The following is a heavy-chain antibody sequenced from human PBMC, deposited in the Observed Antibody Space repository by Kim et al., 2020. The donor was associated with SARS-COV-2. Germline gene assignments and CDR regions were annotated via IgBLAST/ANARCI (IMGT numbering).Heavy chain of an antibody. CDR1: GFTFSSYW. J-gene: IGHJ3*02. V-gene: IGHV3-7*01. CDR2: IKQDGNQK. CDR3: ARDGDLYSSGKDAFDS. D-gene: IGHD6-19*01. Sequence: GGSLRLSCAASGFTFSSYWMTWVRQAPGKGLEWVANIKQDGNQKYYVDSVKGRFTISRDNAKNSLYLQVNSLRAEDTAVYYCARDGDLYSSGKDAFDSWGQGTMVTVSS.